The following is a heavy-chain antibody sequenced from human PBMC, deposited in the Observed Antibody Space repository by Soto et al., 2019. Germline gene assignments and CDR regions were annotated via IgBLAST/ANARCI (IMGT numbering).Heavy chain of an antibody. J-gene: IGHJ4*02. CDR2: INHSGST. Sequence: QVQLQQWGAGLLKPSETLFLTCAVYGGSFSGHYWSWVRQPPGKGLEWIGDINHSGSTNQNPSLKSRVTISVDTSKNQFSLKLSSVTAADTAVYYCAREKWELLPLFDSWCQGTLVTVSS. CDR1: GGSFSGHY. CDR3: AREKWELLPLFDS. D-gene: IGHD1-26*01. V-gene: IGHV4-34*02.